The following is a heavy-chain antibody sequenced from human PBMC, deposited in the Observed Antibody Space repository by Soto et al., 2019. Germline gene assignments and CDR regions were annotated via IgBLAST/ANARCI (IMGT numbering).Heavy chain of an antibody. J-gene: IGHJ4*02. D-gene: IGHD6-13*01. CDR1: CGSISSYY. CDR3: ASTGIAAAGTNFDY. Sequence: PLSLTSTVSCGSISSYYFSCIRQPAGKGLEWIGRIYTSGSTNYNPSLKSRVTISVDTSKNQLSLKLSSVTAADTAVYYCASTGIAAAGTNFDYWGQGTLVTVSS. V-gene: IGHV4-4*07. CDR2: IYTSGST.